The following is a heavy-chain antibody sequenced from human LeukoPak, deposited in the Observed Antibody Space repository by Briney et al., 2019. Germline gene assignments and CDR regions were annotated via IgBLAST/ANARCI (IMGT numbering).Heavy chain of an antibody. J-gene: IGHJ4*02. V-gene: IGHV1-69*05. CDR1: GGTFSSYA. CDR2: IIPIFGTA. D-gene: IGHD3-22*01. Sequence: SVKVSCKASGGTFSSYAISWVRQAPGQGLEWMGGIIPIFGTANYAQKFQGRVTMTTDTSTSTAYMELRSLRSDDTAVYYCARDLTHRRNYDSSGYQIVPAFWGQGTLVTVSS. CDR3: ARDLTHRRNYDSSGYQIVPAF.